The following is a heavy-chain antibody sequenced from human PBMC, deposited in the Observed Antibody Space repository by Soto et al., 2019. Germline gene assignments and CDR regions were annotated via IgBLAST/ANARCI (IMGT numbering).Heavy chain of an antibody. D-gene: IGHD6-19*01. CDR3: AKPRGSSGLTDAFDI. J-gene: IGHJ3*02. Sequence: GGSLRLSCAASGFTFSSYAMSWVRQAPGKGLEWVSAIRGSGGSTYYADSVKGRFTISRDNSKNTLYLQMNSLRAEDTAVYYCAKPRGSSGLTDAFDIWGQGTMVTVSS. CDR2: IRGSGGST. CDR1: GFTFSSYA. V-gene: IGHV3-23*01.